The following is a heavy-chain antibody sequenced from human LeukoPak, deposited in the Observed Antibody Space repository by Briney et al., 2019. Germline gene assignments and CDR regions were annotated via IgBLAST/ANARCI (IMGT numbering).Heavy chain of an antibody. Sequence: SLRLSCAASGFTFDDYAMHWVRQAPGKGLEWVSGISWNSGSIGYADSVKGRFTISRDNAKNSLYLQMNSLRAEDTALYYCAKDYGKYYYDSSGYYYGVGAFDIWGQGTMVTVSS. V-gene: IGHV3-9*01. D-gene: IGHD3-22*01. CDR2: ISWNSGSI. CDR1: GFTFDDYA. CDR3: AKDYGKYYYDSSGYYYGVGAFDI. J-gene: IGHJ3*02.